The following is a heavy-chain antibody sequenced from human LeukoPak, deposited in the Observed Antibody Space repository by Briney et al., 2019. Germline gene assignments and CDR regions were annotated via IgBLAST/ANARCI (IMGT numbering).Heavy chain of an antibody. D-gene: IGHD6-19*01. CDR2: INPGGGST. CDR1: GYTFTAYY. V-gene: IGHV1-46*01. Sequence: ASVKVSCKASGYTFTAYYIHWVRQAPGQGLEWMGIINPGGGSTTYAQNFQGRVTMTRDTSTSAVYMELSSLRSEDTAVYYCARGGSLAVAPHLYYFDYWGQGTLVTVSS. CDR3: ARGGSLAVAPHLYYFDY. J-gene: IGHJ4*02.